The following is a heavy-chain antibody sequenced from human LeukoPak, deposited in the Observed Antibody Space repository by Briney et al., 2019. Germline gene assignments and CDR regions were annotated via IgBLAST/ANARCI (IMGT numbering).Heavy chain of an antibody. V-gene: IGHV4-59*08. CDR3: ARRFSGSYGVYYFDY. D-gene: IGHD1-26*01. CDR1: GGSISSYY. J-gene: IGHJ4*02. CDR2: IYYSGST. Sequence: SETLSLTCTVSGGSISSYYWSWIRQPPGKGLEWIGYIYYSGSTNYNPSLKSRVTISVDTSKNQFSLKLSSVTAADTAEYYCARRFSGSYGVYYFDYWGQGTLVTVSS.